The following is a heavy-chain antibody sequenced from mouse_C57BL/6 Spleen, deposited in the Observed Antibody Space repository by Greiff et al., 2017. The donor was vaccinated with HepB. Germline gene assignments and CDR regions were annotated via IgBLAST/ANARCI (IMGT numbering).Heavy chain of an antibody. CDR3: ARRVYDYDYYAMDY. D-gene: IGHD2-4*01. Sequence: EVMLVESGGDLVKPGGSLKLSCAASGFTFSSYGMSWVRQTPDKRLEWVATISSGGSYTYYPDSVKGRFTISRDNAKNTLYLQMSSLKSEDTAMYYCARRVYDYDYYAMDYWGQGTSVTVSS. J-gene: IGHJ4*01. V-gene: IGHV5-6*01. CDR2: ISSGGSYT. CDR1: GFTFSSYG.